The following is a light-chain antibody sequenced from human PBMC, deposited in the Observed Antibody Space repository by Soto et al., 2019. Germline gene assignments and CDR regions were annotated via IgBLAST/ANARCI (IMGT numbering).Light chain of an antibody. Sequence: DIQMTQSPSTLSASVGDRVTITCRASQSISDWLAWYQQKPGKAPKLLIYDASGLESGVPSRFSGSGSGTAFTLTISSLQPDDFATYYCQQYNSYSLTFGGGTKVEIK. V-gene: IGKV1-5*01. CDR1: QSISDW. CDR2: DAS. J-gene: IGKJ4*01. CDR3: QQYNSYSLT.